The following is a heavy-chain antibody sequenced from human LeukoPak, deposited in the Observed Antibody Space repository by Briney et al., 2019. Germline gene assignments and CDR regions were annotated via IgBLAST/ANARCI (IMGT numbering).Heavy chain of an antibody. CDR2: ISGYNGDT. CDR3: AKNRVTITAMRYIDP. J-gene: IGHJ5*02. CDR1: GYTFTTYG. V-gene: IGHV1-18*01. D-gene: IGHD4-11*01. Sequence: ASVKVSFKASGYTFTTYGISWVRQAPGQGLEWMGWISGYNGDTNYAQNFQGRVTMTTDTSTSTAYMELRSLRSDDTAVYYCAKNRVTITAMRYIDPWGQGTRVTVSS.